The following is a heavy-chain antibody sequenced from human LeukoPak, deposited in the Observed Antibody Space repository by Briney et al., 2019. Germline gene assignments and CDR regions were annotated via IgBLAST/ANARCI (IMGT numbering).Heavy chain of an antibody. CDR3: SRDAAALAGTGRFYYYYYMDV. J-gene: IGHJ6*03. V-gene: IGHV3-7*01. CDR2: IKQDGSEK. CDR1: GFTFSSYW. Sequence: GGSLRLSCAASGFTFSSYWMSWVRQAPGKGLEWVANIKQDGSEKCYVDSVKGRFTISRDNAKNSLYLQMNSLRAEDTAVYYCSRDAAALAGTGRFYYYYYMDVWGKGTTVTVSS. D-gene: IGHD6-13*01.